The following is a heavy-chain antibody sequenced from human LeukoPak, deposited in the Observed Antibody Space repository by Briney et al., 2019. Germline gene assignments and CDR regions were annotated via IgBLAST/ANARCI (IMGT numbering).Heavy chain of an antibody. CDR2: IRGSGGST. CDR3: AKSVPSGYSTSWYVAGVDY. J-gene: IGHJ4*02. Sequence: GGSLRLSCVASGFIFSSYAMSWVRQAPGKGLEWVSGIRGSGGSTYYADSVKGRFTISRDNSKNNLYLQMNSLRADDTAVYYCAKSVPSGYSTSWYVAGVDYWGQGTLATVSS. V-gene: IGHV3-23*01. D-gene: IGHD6-13*01. CDR1: GFIFSSYA.